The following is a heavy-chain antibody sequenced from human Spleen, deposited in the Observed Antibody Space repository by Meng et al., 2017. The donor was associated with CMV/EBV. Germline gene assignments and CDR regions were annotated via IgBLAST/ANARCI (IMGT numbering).Heavy chain of an antibody. CDR2: MSYDGTEE. V-gene: IGHV3-30-3*01. D-gene: IGHD5-18*01. Sequence: GGSLRLSCVGSGFIFGSYSIHWVRQPPGKGLEWVAVMSYDGTEENYADSVKGRFTLSRDNSKNTVYLQMNSLGDEDTALYYCVRVGDTVGTTGWLDSWGQGSPVTVSS. J-gene: IGHJ5*01. CDR3: VRVGDTVGTTGWLDS. CDR1: GFIFGSYS.